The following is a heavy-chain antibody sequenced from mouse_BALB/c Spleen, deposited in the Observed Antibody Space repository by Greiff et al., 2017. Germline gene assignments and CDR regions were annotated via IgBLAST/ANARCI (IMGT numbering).Heavy chain of an antibody. V-gene: IGHV14-1*02. CDR2: IDPENGNT. Sequence: EVKLQESGAELVRPGALVKLSCKASGFNIKDYYMHWVKQRPEQGLEWIGWIDPENGNTIYDPKFQGKASITADTSSNTAYLQLSSLTSEDTAVYYCARRDYGYDGGFAYWGQGTLVTVSA. CDR1: GFNIKDYY. CDR3: ARRDYGYDGGFAY. D-gene: IGHD2-2*01. J-gene: IGHJ3*01.